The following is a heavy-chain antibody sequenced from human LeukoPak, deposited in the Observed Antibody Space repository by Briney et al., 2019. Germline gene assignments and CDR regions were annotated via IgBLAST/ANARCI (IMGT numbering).Heavy chain of an antibody. CDR2: ISGNSGDI. CDR1: GFTFSDNY. J-gene: IGHJ4*02. CDR3: TRDPRRLDY. Sequence: GGSLRLSCTVSGFTFSDNYMTWVRQAPGKGLEWLSYISGNSGDINYLDSVRGRFTISRDNAKNSLYLQMNSLRVEDTAVYYCTRDPRRLDYLGQGTLVTVSS. V-gene: IGHV3-11*05.